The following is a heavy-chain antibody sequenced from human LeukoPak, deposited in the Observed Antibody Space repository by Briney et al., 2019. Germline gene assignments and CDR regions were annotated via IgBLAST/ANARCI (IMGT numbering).Heavy chain of an antibody. CDR3: ARHTGCCSSTSCSTSGYYCYMDV. V-gene: IGHV5-51*01. CDR2: IYPGDSDT. CDR1: GYSFTNYW. D-gene: IGHD2-2*03. Sequence: GESLKISCKGSGYSFTNYWIGWVRQMPGKGLEWLGIIYPGDSDTRYSPSFQGQVTISADKSISTAYLQWSSLKASDTAMYYCARHTGCCSSTSCSTSGYYCYMDVWGKGTTVTVSS. J-gene: IGHJ6*03.